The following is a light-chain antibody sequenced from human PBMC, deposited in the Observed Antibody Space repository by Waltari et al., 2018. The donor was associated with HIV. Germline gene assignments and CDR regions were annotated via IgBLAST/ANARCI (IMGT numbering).Light chain of an antibody. V-gene: IGLV1-51*01. CDR3: GTWDSSLSAVV. J-gene: IGLJ2*01. Sequence: QSVLTQPPSVSAAPGQKVTISCSGSSSNLGNNYVSWYQQIPGTAPKLLIYDNNKRPSGIPDRFSGSKSGTSATLGITGLQTGDEADYYCGTWDSSLSAVVFGGGTKLTVL. CDR2: DNN. CDR1: SSNLGNNY.